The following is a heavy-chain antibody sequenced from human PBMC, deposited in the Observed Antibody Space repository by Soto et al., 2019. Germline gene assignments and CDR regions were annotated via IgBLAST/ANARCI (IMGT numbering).Heavy chain of an antibody. V-gene: IGHV5-51*01. Sequence: GESLKISCKSSGYSFTNFWLAWVRQMPGKGLEWMGIIYPGYSNAKYSPSFQGQVNISADRSISTAYLQCDSLKASDTAMYYCATLLRDPLSDNYYGMDVWGQGTTVTVSS. J-gene: IGHJ6*02. D-gene: IGHD3-16*02. CDR2: IYPGYSNA. CDR3: ATLLRDPLSDNYYGMDV. CDR1: GYSFTNFW.